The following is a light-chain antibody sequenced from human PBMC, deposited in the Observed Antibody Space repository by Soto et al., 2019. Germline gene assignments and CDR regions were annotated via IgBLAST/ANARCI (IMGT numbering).Light chain of an antibody. CDR1: RSNIGTNY. CDR3: AAWDDSLSGPV. J-gene: IGLJ3*02. Sequence: QSVLTQPPSASGTPGQRVTISCSGRRSNIGTNYVYWYQQFPGTAPKLLIYGNSHRPSGVPDRFSGSKSGTSASLAISGLRSDDEADYYCAAWDDSLSGPVFGGGTKVTVL. CDR2: GNS. V-gene: IGLV1-47*02.